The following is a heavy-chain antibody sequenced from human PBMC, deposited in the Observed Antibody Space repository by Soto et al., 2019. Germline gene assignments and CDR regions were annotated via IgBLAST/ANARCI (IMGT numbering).Heavy chain of an antibody. CDR1: GFTFHDHG. Sequence: GGSLRLSCATSGFTFHDHGMSWVRQAPGKGLDWVGFIRSSRYGATTEHAASVKGRFFISRDDSKSIAFLQMNNLETEDTAVYYCTRAPLRCSGGSCYSADAWGQGTLVTVSS. CDR3: TRAPLRCSGGSCYSADA. CDR2: IRSSRYGATT. V-gene: IGHV3-49*04. J-gene: IGHJ5*02. D-gene: IGHD2-15*01.